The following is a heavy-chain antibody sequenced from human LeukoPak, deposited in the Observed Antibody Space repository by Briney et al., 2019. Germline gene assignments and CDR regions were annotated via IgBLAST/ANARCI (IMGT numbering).Heavy chain of an antibody. Sequence: SETLSLTCTVSGGSISSYYWSWIRQPPGKGLEWIGYIYYSGSTNYNPSLKSRVTISVDTSKNQFSLKLSSVTAADTAVYYCARERYDYVWGSYHYYGMDVWGQGTTVTVSS. CDR2: IYYSGST. J-gene: IGHJ6*02. CDR1: GGSISSYY. V-gene: IGHV4-59*01. CDR3: ARERYDYVWGSYHYYGMDV. D-gene: IGHD3-16*01.